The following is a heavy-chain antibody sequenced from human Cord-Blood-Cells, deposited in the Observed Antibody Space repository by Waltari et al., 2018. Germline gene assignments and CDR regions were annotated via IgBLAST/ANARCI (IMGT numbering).Heavy chain of an antibody. CDR2: INPNSGGT. V-gene: IGHV1-2*02. CDR3: ARDGQWLVIGERWWFDP. CDR1: GYTFTGYH. Sequence: QVQLVQSGAEVKKPGASVKVSCKASGYTFTGYHMHWVRQAPGQGLEWMGWINPNSGGTNYAQKFQGRVTMTRVTSISSAYMELSRLRSDDTAVYYCARDGQWLVIGERWWFDPWGQGTLVTVSS. D-gene: IGHD6-19*01. J-gene: IGHJ5*02.